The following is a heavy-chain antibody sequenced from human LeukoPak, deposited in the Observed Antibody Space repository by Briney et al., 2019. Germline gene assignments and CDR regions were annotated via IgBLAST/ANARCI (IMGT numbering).Heavy chain of an antibody. D-gene: IGHD3-22*01. Sequence: SQTLSLTFAISGDSVSSKSAAWNWIRQSPSRGLEWLGRTYLRSSWIYEYALSVRSRINLSPDTSKNQFSLKLSSVTAADTAVYYCARGGYYYDSSGFTTLVDYWGQGTLVTVSS. J-gene: IGHJ4*02. V-gene: IGHV6-1*01. CDR1: GDSVSSKSAA. CDR3: ARGGYYYDSSGFTTLVDY. CDR2: TYLRSSWIY.